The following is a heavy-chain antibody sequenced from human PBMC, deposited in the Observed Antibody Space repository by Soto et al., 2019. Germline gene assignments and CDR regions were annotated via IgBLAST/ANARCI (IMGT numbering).Heavy chain of an antibody. J-gene: IGHJ4*02. CDR1: GFTFSSYG. CDR3: ARVADILTRYYRGGFDY. D-gene: IGHD3-9*01. Sequence: PGGSLRLSCAASGFTFSSYGMHWVRQAPGKGLEWVAVIWYDGSNKYYADSVKGPFTISRDNSKNTLYLQMNSLRAEDTAVYYCARVADILTRYYRGGFDYWGQGTLVTVSS. V-gene: IGHV3-33*01. CDR2: IWYDGSNK.